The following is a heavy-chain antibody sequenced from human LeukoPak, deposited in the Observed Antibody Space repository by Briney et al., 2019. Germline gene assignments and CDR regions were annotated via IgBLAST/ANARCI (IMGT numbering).Heavy chain of an antibody. CDR1: GYTFTSYG. V-gene: IGHV1-8*02. CDR3: ARVGCSSTSCYGDY. D-gene: IGHD2-2*01. Sequence: ASVKVSCKASGYTFTSYGISWVRQATGQGLEWMGWMNPNSGNTGYAQKFQGRVTMTRNTSISTAYMELSSLRSEDTAVYYCARVGCSSTSCYGDYWGQGTLVTVSS. CDR2: MNPNSGNT. J-gene: IGHJ4*02.